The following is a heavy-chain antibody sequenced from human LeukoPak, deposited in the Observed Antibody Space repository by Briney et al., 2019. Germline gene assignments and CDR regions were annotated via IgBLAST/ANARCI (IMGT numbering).Heavy chain of an antibody. CDR3: ARAGYSSGWYVGFDY. V-gene: IGHV1-69*05. D-gene: IGHD6-19*01. J-gene: IGHJ4*02. CDR2: IIPIFGTA. CDR1: GGTFSSYA. Sequence: ASVKVSCKASGGTFSSYAISWVRQAPGQGLEWMGGIIPIFGTANHAQKFQGRVTITTDESTSTAYMELSSLRSEDTAVYYCARAGYSSGWYVGFDYWGQGTLVTVSS.